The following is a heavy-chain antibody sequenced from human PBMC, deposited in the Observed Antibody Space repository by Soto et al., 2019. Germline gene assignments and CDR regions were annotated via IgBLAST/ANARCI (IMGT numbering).Heavy chain of an antibody. J-gene: IGHJ4*02. D-gene: IGHD3-22*01. CDR3: ARDGSWYYDSSGCLDY. CDR1: GFTFSSYS. V-gene: IGHV3-21*01. CDR2: ISSSSSYI. Sequence: KAGGSLRLSCAASGFTFSSYSMNWVRQAPGKGLEWVSSISSSSSYIYYADSVKGRFTISRDNAKSALYLQMNSLRAEDTAVYYCARDGSWYYDSSGCLDYWGQGTLVTVSS.